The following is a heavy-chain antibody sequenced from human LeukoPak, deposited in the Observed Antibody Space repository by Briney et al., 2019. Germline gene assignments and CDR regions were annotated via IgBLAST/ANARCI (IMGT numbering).Heavy chain of an antibody. CDR2: IYHNGNT. CDR1: GGSLSGYY. J-gene: IGHJ5*02. Sequence: SETLSLTCTVSGGSLSGYYWSWIRQPPGKGLEWIGYIYHNGNTDYNRSLKTRITISVDTSKNQVSLKLNSVTAADTAVYYCARAPYSGSYFWFDPWGQGTLVTVSS. D-gene: IGHD1-26*01. V-gene: IGHV4-59*01. CDR3: ARAPYSGSYFWFDP.